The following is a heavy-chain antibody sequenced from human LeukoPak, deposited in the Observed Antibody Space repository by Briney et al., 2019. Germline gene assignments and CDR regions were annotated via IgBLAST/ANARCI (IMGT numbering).Heavy chain of an antibody. Sequence: ASVKVSCKASGGTFSSYAISWVRQAPGQGLEWMGRIIPILGIANYAQKFQGRVTITADKSTSTAHMELSSLRSEDTAVYYCARDSPYIVVVPAALTPWGQGTLVTVSS. CDR3: ARDSPYIVVVPAALTP. CDR1: GGTFSSYA. D-gene: IGHD2-2*01. CDR2: IIPILGIA. V-gene: IGHV1-69*04. J-gene: IGHJ5*02.